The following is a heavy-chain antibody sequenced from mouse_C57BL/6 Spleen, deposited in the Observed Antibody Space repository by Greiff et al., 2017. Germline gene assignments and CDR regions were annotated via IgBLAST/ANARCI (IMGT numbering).Heavy chain of an antibody. CDR1: GYTFTSYW. Sequence: QVQLQQSGAELVMPGASVKLSCKASGYTFTSYWMHWVKQRPGQGLEWIGEIDPSDSYTNYNQKFKGKSTLTVDKSSSTAYMQLSSLTSEDSAVYYCARFDYLAWFAYWGQGTLVTVSA. CDR2: IDPSDSYT. CDR3: ARFDYLAWFAY. D-gene: IGHD5-5*01. J-gene: IGHJ3*01. V-gene: IGHV1-69*01.